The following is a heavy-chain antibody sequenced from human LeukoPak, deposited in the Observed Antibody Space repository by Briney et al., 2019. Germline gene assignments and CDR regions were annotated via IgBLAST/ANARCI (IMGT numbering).Heavy chain of an antibody. CDR3: ARVGIDAFDI. Sequence: SAKVSCKASGGTFSSYAISWVRQAPGQGLEWMGRIIPIFGIANYAQKFQGRVTITADKSTSTAYMELSSLRSEDTAVYYCARVGIDAFDIWGQGTMVTVSS. V-gene: IGHV1-69*04. CDR1: GGTFSSYA. J-gene: IGHJ3*02. CDR2: IIPIFGIA.